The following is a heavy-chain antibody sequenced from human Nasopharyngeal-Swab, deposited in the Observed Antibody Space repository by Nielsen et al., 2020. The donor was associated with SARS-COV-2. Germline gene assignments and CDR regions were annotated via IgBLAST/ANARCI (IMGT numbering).Heavy chain of an antibody. J-gene: IGHJ4*02. CDR3: TRPNYDNLTGWNFDY. Sequence: GESLKISCAASGFTFSGSAMHWVRQASGKGLEWVGRIRSKANSYATAYAASVKGRFTISRDDSKNTAYLQMNSLKTEDTAVYYCTRPNYDNLTGWNFDYWGQGTLVTVSS. CDR2: IRSKANSYAT. CDR1: GFTFSGSA. V-gene: IGHV3-73*01. D-gene: IGHD3-9*01.